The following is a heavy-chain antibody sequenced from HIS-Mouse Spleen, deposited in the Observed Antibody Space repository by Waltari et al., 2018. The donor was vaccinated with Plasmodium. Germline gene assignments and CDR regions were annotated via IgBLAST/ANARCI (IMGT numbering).Heavy chain of an antibody. Sequence: QVQLVQSGAEVKKPGASVKVSCKASGYTFTGYYMHWVRQAPGQGLEWKGWINPKSGGTNYAKKLQGRVTMTRDTSISTAYMELSRRRSDDTAVYYCARVLGYKAAAGTFVEYFQHWGQGTLVTVSS. CDR2: INPKSGGT. CDR1: GYTFTGYY. J-gene: IGHJ1*01. V-gene: IGHV1-2*02. CDR3: ARVLGYKAAAGTFVEYFQH. D-gene: IGHD6-13*01.